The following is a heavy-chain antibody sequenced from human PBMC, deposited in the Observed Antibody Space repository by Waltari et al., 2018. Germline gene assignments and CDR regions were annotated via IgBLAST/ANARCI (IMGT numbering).Heavy chain of an antibody. V-gene: IGHV3-23*01. Sequence: EVQLLESGGGLVQRGGYLLLSCAASGFTCIGYTMSWLGQAPVQGLEWVSAISGSGGSTYYADSVKGRFTISRDNSKNTLYLQMNSLRAEDTAVYYCAKAQSGSYYEYYYGMDVWGQGTTVTVSS. CDR1: GFTCIGYT. D-gene: IGHD1-26*01. CDR2: ISGSGGST. CDR3: AKAQSGSYYEYYYGMDV. J-gene: IGHJ6*02.